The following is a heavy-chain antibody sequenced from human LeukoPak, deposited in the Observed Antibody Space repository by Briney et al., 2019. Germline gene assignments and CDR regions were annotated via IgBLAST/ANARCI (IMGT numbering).Heavy chain of an antibody. V-gene: IGHV1-18*04. J-gene: IGHJ4*02. CDR2: ISAYNGNT. CDR1: GYTFTTYH. Sequence: ASVKVSCKASGYTFTTYHMHWVRQAPGQGLEWMGWISAYNGNTNYAQKFQGRVTMTEDTSTDTAYMGLSSLRSEDTAVYYCATEIAAARFDYWGQGTLVTVSS. D-gene: IGHD6-13*01. CDR3: ATEIAAARFDY.